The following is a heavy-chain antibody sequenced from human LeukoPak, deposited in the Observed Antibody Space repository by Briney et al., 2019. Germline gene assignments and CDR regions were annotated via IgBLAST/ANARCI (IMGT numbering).Heavy chain of an antibody. V-gene: IGHV3-11*05. CDR1: GFTFSDYC. CDR3: ARDRYDILTGYYDVWYFDY. J-gene: IGHJ4*02. CDR2: ISSSSSYT. Sequence: PGGSLRLSCAASGFTFSDYCMSWIRQAPGKGLEWVSYISSSSSYTNYADSVKGRFTISRDNAKNSLYLQMNSLRAEDTAVYYCARDRYDILTGYYDVWYFDYWGQGTLVTVSS. D-gene: IGHD3-9*01.